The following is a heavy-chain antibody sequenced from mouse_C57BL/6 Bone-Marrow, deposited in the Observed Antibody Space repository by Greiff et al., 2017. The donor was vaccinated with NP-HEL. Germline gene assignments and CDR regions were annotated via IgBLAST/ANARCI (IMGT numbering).Heavy chain of an antibody. J-gene: IGHJ4*01. V-gene: IGHV5-4*03. D-gene: IGHD4-1*01. CDR3: ARATNWFYAMDY. Sequence: EVMLVESGGGLVKPGGSLKLSCAASGFTFSSYAMSWVRQTPEKRLEWVATISDGGSYTYYPDNVKGRFTISRDNAKNNLYLQMSQLKSEDTAMYYCARATNWFYAMDYWGQGTSVTVSS. CDR1: GFTFSSYA. CDR2: ISDGGSYT.